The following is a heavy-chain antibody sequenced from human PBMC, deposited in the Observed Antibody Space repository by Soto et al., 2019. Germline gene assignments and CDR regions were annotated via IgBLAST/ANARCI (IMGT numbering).Heavy chain of an antibody. J-gene: IGHJ4*02. CDR2: ISWNSGSI. Sequence: EVQLVESRGGLVQPGRSLRLSCAASGFTFDDYAMHWVRQAPGKGLEWVSGISWNSGSIGYADSVKGRFTISRDNAKNSLYLQMNSLRSEDTALYYCAKGGLSYSSGWADFDYWGQGTLVTVSS. D-gene: IGHD6-19*01. V-gene: IGHV3-9*01. CDR1: GFTFDDYA. CDR3: AKGGLSYSSGWADFDY.